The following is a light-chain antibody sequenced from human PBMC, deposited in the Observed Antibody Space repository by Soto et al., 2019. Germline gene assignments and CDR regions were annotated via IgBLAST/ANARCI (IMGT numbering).Light chain of an antibody. Sequence: DIQMTQSPSTLSASVGDRVTITCRASQSIDSWLAWYQQKPGKAPKLLMYKASSLESGVPSRFSGSGSETEFTLTISSLQPDDFATYYCQHFNTFSFYTFGQGTKVEIK. CDR3: QHFNTFSFYT. CDR2: KAS. V-gene: IGKV1-5*03. CDR1: QSIDSW. J-gene: IGKJ2*01.